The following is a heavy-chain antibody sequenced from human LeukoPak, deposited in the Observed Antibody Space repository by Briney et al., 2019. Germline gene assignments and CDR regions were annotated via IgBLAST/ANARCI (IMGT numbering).Heavy chain of an antibody. J-gene: IGHJ3*02. CDR3: ASPVYSSSWSPRGAFDI. D-gene: IGHD6-13*01. CDR1: GYTFTSDY. V-gene: IGHV1-46*01. Sequence: ASVKVSCKASGYTFTSDYMHWVRQAPGQGLEWMGIINPSGGSTSYAQKFQGRVTMTRDTSTSTVYMELSSLRSEDTAVYYCASPVYSSSWSPRGAFDIWGQGTMVTVSS. CDR2: INPSGGST.